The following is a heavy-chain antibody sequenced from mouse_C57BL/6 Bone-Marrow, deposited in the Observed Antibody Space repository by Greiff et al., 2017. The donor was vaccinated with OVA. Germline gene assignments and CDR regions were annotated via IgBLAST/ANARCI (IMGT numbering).Heavy chain of an antibody. J-gene: IGHJ1*03. CDR3: ARRVVRSYSNLDD. V-gene: IGHV1-82*01. CDR2: IYPGDGDT. Sequence: QVQLQQSGPELVKPGASVKISCKASGYAFSNSWMHWVKQRPGKGLEWIGRIYPGDGDTNYNGKFKGKATLTADKSSNTAYMQLSSLTSEDSAVYLCARRVVRSYSNLDDWGTGTTVTVSA. D-gene: IGHD1-1*01. CDR1: GYAFSNSW.